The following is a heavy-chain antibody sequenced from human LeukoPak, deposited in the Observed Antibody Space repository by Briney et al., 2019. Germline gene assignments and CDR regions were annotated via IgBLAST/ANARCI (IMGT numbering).Heavy chain of an antibody. J-gene: IGHJ3*02. CDR3: AREGLYYYDSSGPVNNAFDI. Sequence: KPGGSLRLSCAASGFTFSTYWMNWVRQAPGKGLEWVSSISSSSSYIYYADSVKGRFTISRDNAKNSLYLQMNSLRAEDTAVYYCAREGLYYYDSSGPVNNAFDIWGQGTMVTVSS. D-gene: IGHD3-22*01. CDR2: ISSSSSYI. CDR1: GFTFSTYW. V-gene: IGHV3-21*01.